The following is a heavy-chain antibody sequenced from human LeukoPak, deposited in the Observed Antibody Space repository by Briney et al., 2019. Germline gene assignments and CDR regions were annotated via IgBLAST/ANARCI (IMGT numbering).Heavy chain of an antibody. Sequence: PGGSLRLSCAASGFTFSSYEMNWVRQAPGKGLEWVSYISSSGSTIYYADSVKGRFTISRDNAKNSLYLQMNSLRAEDTAVYYCARDEGSRGERYSGYGTWGQGTLVTVSS. V-gene: IGHV3-48*03. CDR1: GFTFSSYE. CDR2: ISSSGSTI. J-gene: IGHJ5*02. CDR3: ARDEGSRGERYSGYGT. D-gene: IGHD5-12*01.